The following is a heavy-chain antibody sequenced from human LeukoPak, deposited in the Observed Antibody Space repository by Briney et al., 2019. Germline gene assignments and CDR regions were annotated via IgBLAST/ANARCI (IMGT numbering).Heavy chain of an antibody. D-gene: IGHD3-10*01. CDR3: ARVTGPGSYLDY. Sequence: GSLRLSCAASGFTFSSYEMNWVRQAPGKGLEWIGSIYHSGSTNYNPSLKSRVTISVDTSKNQFSLKLSSVTAADTAVYYCARVTGPGSYLDYWGQGTLVTVSS. J-gene: IGHJ4*02. CDR2: IYHSGST. CDR1: GFTFSSYE. V-gene: IGHV4-59*01.